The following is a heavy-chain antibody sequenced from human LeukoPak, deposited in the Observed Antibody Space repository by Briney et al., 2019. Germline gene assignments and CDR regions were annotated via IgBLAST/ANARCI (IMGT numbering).Heavy chain of an antibody. CDR1: GYTFTSYA. J-gene: IGHJ4*02. Sequence: ASVKVSRKASGYTFTSYAMHWVRQAPGQRLEWMGRINAGNGNTKYSQKFQGRVTITRDTSASTAYMELSSLRSEDTAVYYCARGDFWSGPNYFDYWGQGTLVTVSS. CDR3: ARGDFWSGPNYFDY. D-gene: IGHD3-3*01. CDR2: INAGNGNT. V-gene: IGHV1-3*01.